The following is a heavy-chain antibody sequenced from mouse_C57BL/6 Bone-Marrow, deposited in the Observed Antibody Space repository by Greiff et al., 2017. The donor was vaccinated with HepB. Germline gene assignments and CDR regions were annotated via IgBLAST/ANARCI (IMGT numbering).Heavy chain of an antibody. J-gene: IGHJ2*01. CDR2: IYPGNSDT. D-gene: IGHD1-1*01. Sequence: EVQLQQSGTVLARPGASVKMSCKTSGYTFTSYWMHWVKQRPGQGLEWIGAIYPGNSDTSYNQKFKGKAKLTAVTSASTAYMELSSLTNEDFAVYYRTRGAATVVAKGFDHWGQGTTLTVSS. CDR1: GYTFTSYW. V-gene: IGHV1-5*01. CDR3: TRGAATVVAKGFDH.